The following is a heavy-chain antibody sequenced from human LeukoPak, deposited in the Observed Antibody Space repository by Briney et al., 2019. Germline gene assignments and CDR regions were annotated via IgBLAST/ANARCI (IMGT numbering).Heavy chain of an antibody. Sequence: SETLSLTCTGSGGSISSSSYYWGGIRQPPGKGVEGIGSIYYSGSTYYNPSLKSRVTISVDTSTNQFSLKLSSVTAADTAVYYCARGYYYYSSGYHDAFDIWGQGTMVTVSS. CDR3: ARGYYYYSSGYHDAFDI. D-gene: IGHD3-22*01. V-gene: IGHV4-39*07. CDR1: GGSISSSSYY. CDR2: IYYSGST. J-gene: IGHJ3*02.